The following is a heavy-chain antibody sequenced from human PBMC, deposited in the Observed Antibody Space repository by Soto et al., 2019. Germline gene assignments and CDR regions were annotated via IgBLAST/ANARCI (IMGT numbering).Heavy chain of an antibody. CDR1: GGSFSGYY. Sequence: SETLSLTCAVYGGSFSGYYWSWIRQPPGKGLEWIGEINHSGSTNYNPSLKSRVTISVDTSKNQFSLKLSSVTAADTAVYYCARQLRPKSFDYWGQRTPVTVSS. V-gene: IGHV4-34*01. CDR2: INHSGST. CDR3: ARQLRPKSFDY. D-gene: IGHD6-6*01. J-gene: IGHJ4*02.